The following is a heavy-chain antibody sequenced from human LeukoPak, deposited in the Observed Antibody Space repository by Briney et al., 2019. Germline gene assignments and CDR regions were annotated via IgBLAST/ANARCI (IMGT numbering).Heavy chain of an antibody. CDR2: ISGSSAIT. Sequence: GGSLRLSCAASGFSFGHYAMNWVRQAPEKGLEWVSAISGSSAITYYTDSVRGRFTISRDNSKNTLYLQLNSLTVEDTAVYYCANDRTEWVGTLNWFDPWGQGTLVTVSS. D-gene: IGHD1-26*01. V-gene: IGHV3-23*01. CDR3: ANDRTEWVGTLNWFDP. J-gene: IGHJ5*02. CDR1: GFSFGHYA.